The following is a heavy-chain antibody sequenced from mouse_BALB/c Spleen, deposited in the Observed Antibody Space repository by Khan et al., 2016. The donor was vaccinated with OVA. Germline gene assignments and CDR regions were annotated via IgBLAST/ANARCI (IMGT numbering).Heavy chain of an antibody. D-gene: IGHD2-1*01. CDR1: GYTFTDYV. V-gene: IGHV1-81*01. CDR2: IYPGSGSI. Sequence: QVQLQQSGPELVKPGASVKMSCKASGYTFTDYVISWVKQRTGQGLEWIGEIYPGSGSIYYNEKFKGKATLTADTSSNTAYMQLSSLTSEDSAVFFCAKIFYGNSYAMDYWRQGTSVTVSS. J-gene: IGHJ4*01. CDR3: AKIFYGNSYAMDY.